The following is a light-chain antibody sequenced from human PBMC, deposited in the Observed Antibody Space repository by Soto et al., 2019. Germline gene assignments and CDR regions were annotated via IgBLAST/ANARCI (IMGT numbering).Light chain of an antibody. CDR2: SSN. CDR1: SSNIGSNT. Sequence: QSVLTQPPSASGTPGQRVTISCSGSSSNIGSNTVNWYQQLPGTAPKLLIYSSNQRPSGVPDRFSGSKSGTSASLAISGLQSEDEDDYYCAAWDVSLNGPVFGTGTKVTVL. CDR3: AAWDVSLNGPV. J-gene: IGLJ1*01. V-gene: IGLV1-44*01.